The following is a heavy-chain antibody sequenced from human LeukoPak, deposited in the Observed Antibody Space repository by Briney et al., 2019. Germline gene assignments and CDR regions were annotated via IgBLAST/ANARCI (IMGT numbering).Heavy chain of an antibody. CDR3: ARNSNGMSN. D-gene: IGHD2-8*01. CDR2: ISGSGGST. V-gene: IGHV3-23*01. Sequence: GGSLRVSCVASGFTFSTYAMSWVRQAPGKGLEWVSAISGSGGSTHYAESVKGRFTISRDNSKNTLYLQMSSLRAEDTAMYYCARNSNGMSNWGQGTLVIVSS. J-gene: IGHJ4*02. CDR1: GFTFSTYA.